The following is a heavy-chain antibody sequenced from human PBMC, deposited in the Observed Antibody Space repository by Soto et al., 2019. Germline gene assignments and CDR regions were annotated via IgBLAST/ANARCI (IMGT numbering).Heavy chain of an antibody. Sequence: QVQLVESGGGVVQPGRSLRLSCAASGFTFSSYGMHWVRQAPGKGLEWVAVISYDGSNKYYADSVKGRFTISRDNSKNTLYLQMSSLRAEDTAVYYCEKLAVAAPWGQGTLVTVSS. J-gene: IGHJ5*02. CDR2: ISYDGSNK. D-gene: IGHD2-15*01. CDR1: GFTFSSYG. V-gene: IGHV3-30*18. CDR3: EKLAVAAP.